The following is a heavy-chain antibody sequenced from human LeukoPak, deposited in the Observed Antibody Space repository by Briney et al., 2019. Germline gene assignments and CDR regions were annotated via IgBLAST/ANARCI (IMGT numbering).Heavy chain of an antibody. Sequence: PGGSLRLSCAASGFTFSSYWMSWVRQAPGKGLEWVSSISSSSSYIYYADSVKGRFTISRDNAKNSLYLQMNSLRAEDTAVYYCARIGDYYDSSGAGYYYYGMDVWGQGTTVTVSS. V-gene: IGHV3-21*01. CDR2: ISSSSSYI. J-gene: IGHJ6*02. D-gene: IGHD3-22*01. CDR1: GFTFSSYW. CDR3: ARIGDYYDSSGAGYYYYGMDV.